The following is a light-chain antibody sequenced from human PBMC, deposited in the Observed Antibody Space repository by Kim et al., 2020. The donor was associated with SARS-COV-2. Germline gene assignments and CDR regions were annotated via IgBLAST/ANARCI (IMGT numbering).Light chain of an antibody. CDR3: QAWDSSTAV. J-gene: IGLJ2*01. V-gene: IGLV3-1*01. Sequence: LSPGKRGSITCSGDKLGDKYACWYQQKPGQSPVRVIYQDSKRPSGIPERFSGSNSGNTATLTISGTQAMDEADYYCQAWDSSTAVFGGGTQLTVL. CDR2: QDS. CDR1: KLGDKY.